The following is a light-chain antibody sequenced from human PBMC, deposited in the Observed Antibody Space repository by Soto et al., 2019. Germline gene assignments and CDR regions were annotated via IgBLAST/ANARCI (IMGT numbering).Light chain of an antibody. J-gene: IGKJ4*01. CDR2: GAS. Sequence: EIVLTQSPGTLSLSPGERGTLSCRASQSVSSSYLAWYQQKPGQAPRLLIYGASSRATGIPDRFSGSGSGTDFTRTISRLEPEDFSVYYCQQYDSSPLTFGGGTKVEIK. V-gene: IGKV3-20*01. CDR1: QSVSSSY. CDR3: QQYDSSPLT.